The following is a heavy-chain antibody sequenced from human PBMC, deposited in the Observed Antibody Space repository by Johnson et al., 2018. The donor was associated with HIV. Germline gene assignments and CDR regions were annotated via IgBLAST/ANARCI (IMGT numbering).Heavy chain of an antibody. CDR1: GFTVSSNY. Sequence: VQLVESGGGLVQPGGSLRLSCAASGFTVSSNYMSWVRQAPGPGLEWVSVIYSDGTTYYADSVKGRFTISRDNSKNTLYLQMNSLRAEDMAVYYCARGTGGWPLFDIWGQGTMVTVSS. D-gene: IGHD6-19*01. CDR3: ARGTGGWPLFDI. CDR2: IYSDGTT. V-gene: IGHV3-53*03. J-gene: IGHJ3*02.